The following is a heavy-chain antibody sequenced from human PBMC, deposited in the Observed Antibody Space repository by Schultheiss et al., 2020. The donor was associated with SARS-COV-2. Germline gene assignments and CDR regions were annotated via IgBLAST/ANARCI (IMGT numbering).Heavy chain of an antibody. CDR2: IIPIFGTA. J-gene: IGHJ4*02. CDR1: GYTFTSYG. CDR3: AVPYRVRSSWQPFDY. V-gene: IGHV1-69*13. D-gene: IGHD6-13*01. Sequence: SVKVSCKASGYTFTSYGISWVRQAPGQGLEWMGGIIPIFGTANYAHKFQGRVTITADESTSTAYMELSSLRSEDTAVYYCAVPYRVRSSWQPFDYWGQGTLVTVSS.